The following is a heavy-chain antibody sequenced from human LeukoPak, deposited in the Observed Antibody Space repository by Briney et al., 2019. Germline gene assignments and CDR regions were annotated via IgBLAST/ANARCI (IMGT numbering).Heavy chain of an antibody. D-gene: IGHD2-15*01. CDR3: ASGASGGVVAAFDY. Sequence: PSETLSLTCAVYGGSFNDYFWTWIRQPPGEGLEWIGEINHSGSTNYNPSLKSRVTISVDTSKNHFSLKLSSVTAADTAVYYCASGASGGVVAAFDYWGQGTLVTVSS. CDR1: GGSFNDYF. CDR2: INHSGST. J-gene: IGHJ4*02. V-gene: IGHV4-34*01.